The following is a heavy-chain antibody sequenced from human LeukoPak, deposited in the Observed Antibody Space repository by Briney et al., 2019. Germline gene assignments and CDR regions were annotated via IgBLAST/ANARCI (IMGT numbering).Heavy chain of an antibody. D-gene: IGHD6-19*01. V-gene: IGHV4-39*01. J-gene: IGHJ4*02. CDR3: ASTRYSSGWCDY. Sequence: PSQTLSLTCTVSGGSISSGSYNWGWIRQPPGKGLEWIGSIHYTGSTYYNPSLKSRVTISVDTSKNQFSLKLSSVTAADTAVYYCASTRYSSGWCDYWGQATLATVSS. CDR1: GGSISSGSYN. CDR2: IHYTGST.